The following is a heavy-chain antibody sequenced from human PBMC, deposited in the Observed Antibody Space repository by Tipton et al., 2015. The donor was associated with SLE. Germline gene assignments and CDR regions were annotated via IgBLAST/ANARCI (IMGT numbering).Heavy chain of an antibody. CDR3: ARTRSSTSPFFDY. CDR2: INHGGST. V-gene: IGHV4-34*01. Sequence: LRLSCAVYGGSFSGYYWNWIRQPPGKGLEWIGDINHGGSTNYNPSLKSRVTISVDTSKNQFSLRLSSVTAADTAVYYCARTRSSTSPFFDYWGQGTLVTVSS. CDR1: GGSFSGYY. D-gene: IGHD2-2*01. J-gene: IGHJ4*02.